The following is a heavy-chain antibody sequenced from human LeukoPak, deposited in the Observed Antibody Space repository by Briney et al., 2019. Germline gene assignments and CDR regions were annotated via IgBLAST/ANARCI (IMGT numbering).Heavy chain of an antibody. Sequence: PSETLSLTCTVSGGSISNYYWSWIRQPPGKGLEWIGYIYYSGSTNYNPSLKSRVTISVDTSKNQFSLKLSSVTAADTAVYYCARWDSRGWRESDYWSQGTLVTVSS. CDR3: ARWDSRGWRESDY. CDR1: GGSISNYY. V-gene: IGHV4-59*01. J-gene: IGHJ4*02. D-gene: IGHD6-19*01. CDR2: IYYSGST.